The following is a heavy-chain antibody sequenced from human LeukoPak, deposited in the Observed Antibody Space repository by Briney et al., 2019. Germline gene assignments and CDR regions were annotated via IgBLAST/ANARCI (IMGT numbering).Heavy chain of an antibody. CDR3: ARVTTMVTTAWFDY. V-gene: IGHV4-34*01. D-gene: IGHD3-10*01. J-gene: IGHJ4*02. CDR1: GGSFSGYY. Sequence: SETLSLTCAVYGGSFSGYYWSWIRQPPGKGLEWIGEINHSGSTNYNPSLKSRVTISVDTSKNQFSLKLSSVTAADTAVYYCARVTTMVTTAWFDYWGQGTLVTVSS. CDR2: INHSGST.